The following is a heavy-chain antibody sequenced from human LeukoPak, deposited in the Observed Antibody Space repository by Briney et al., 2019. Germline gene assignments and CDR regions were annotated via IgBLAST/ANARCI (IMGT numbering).Heavy chain of an antibody. Sequence: ASETLSLTCTVSGGSISSSSYYWGWIRQPPGKGLEWIGGIYYSGSTYYNPSLKSRVTISVDTSKNQFSLKLSSVTAADTAVYYCARKYIVVVPAATFFDYWGQGTLVTVSS. J-gene: IGHJ4*02. CDR2: IYYSGST. CDR3: ARKYIVVVPAATFFDY. D-gene: IGHD2-2*01. CDR1: GGSISSSSYY. V-gene: IGHV4-39*01.